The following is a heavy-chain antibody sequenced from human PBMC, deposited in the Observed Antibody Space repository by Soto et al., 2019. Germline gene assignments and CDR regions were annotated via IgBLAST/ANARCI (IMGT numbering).Heavy chain of an antibody. CDR2: INPNGGST. CDR1: ADTLTSYY. J-gene: IGHJ5*02. D-gene: IGHD3-16*02. V-gene: IGHV1-46*01. Sequence: SVKVSCKSPADTLTSYYIHSVRQAPGHGLEWMGIINPNGGSTRFAQTFQGRITTTRDTSTSTVYMELRSLRSEDTAIYYCARSSAGVFGIIIEGSNLLAPWGQGSLVTVSS. CDR3: ARSSAGVFGIIIEGSNLLAP.